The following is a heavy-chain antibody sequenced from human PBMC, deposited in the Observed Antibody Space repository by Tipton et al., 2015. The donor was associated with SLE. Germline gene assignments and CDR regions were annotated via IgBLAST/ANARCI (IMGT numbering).Heavy chain of an antibody. CDR3: ARHGEGYTYGYEDYYYTMDV. Sequence: TLSLTCSVYGDSFSGYYWTWVRQPPGKGLEWIGETYHYQHYNPSLKGRVTISVDMSKNQFSLKLSSVTAADTAVYYCARHGEGYTYGYEDYYYTMDVWGQGTTVTVSS. J-gene: IGHJ6*02. CDR1: GDSFSGYY. V-gene: IGHV4-34*01. D-gene: IGHD5-18*01. CDR2: TYHYQ.